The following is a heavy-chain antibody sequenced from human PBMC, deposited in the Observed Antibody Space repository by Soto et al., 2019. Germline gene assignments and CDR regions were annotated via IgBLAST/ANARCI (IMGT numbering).Heavy chain of an antibody. CDR3: ARGGRIGSGFEEGLDY. CDR1: GYTFTGYY. V-gene: IGHV1-2*02. D-gene: IGHD5-12*01. CDR2: INPNSDAT. Sequence: QVQLVQSGAEVKKPGASVKVSCKASGYTFTGYYMHWVRQAPGQGLAWMGWINPNSDATNYAQKFQGRVTMTRDTSTSTAYMDLSRLISDDTAVYFCARGGRIGSGFEEGLDYWGQGSLVTVSS. J-gene: IGHJ4*02.